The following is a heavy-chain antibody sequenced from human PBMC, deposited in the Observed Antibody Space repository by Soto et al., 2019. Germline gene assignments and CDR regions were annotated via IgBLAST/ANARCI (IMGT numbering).Heavy chain of an antibody. CDR1: GFTVSLYL. V-gene: IGHV3-7*03. CDR3: AGVRIGYYYGMDV. Sequence: GWTLRLSCAASGFTVSLYLMSVVRQAPGKGLEWVANIKQDGSEKYYVDSVKGRFTISRDNAKNSLYLQMNSLRAEDTAVYYCAGVRIGYYYGMDVWGQGPTVTLSS. D-gene: IGHD1-1*01. CDR2: IKQDGSEK. J-gene: IGHJ6*02.